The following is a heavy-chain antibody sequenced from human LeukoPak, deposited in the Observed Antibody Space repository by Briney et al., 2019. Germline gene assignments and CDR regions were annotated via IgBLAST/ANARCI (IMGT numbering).Heavy chain of an antibody. D-gene: IGHD3-9*01. J-gene: IGHJ6*03. Sequence: SQTLSLTCTVSGGAINSGTYYWTWVRQPAGKGLEWIGRIQSSGRTNYNPSLKSRVTISVDASKNQFSLRLDSVTAADTAVYYCAKEESDWSSLGYYYHYMDVWGKGTTVTISS. CDR3: AKEESDWSSLGYYYHYMDV. V-gene: IGHV4-61*02. CDR1: GGAINSGTYY. CDR2: IQSSGRT.